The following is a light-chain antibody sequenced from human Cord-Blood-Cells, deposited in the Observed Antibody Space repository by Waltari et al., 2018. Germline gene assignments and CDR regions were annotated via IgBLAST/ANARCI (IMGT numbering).Light chain of an antibody. J-gene: IGKJ4*01. V-gene: IGKV3-11*01. CDR3: QQRSNWLT. Sequence: EIVLTQSPATLSLSPGERATLSCRASQSVSSYLAWYQQKPGTAPRLLIYDASNRATGIPAMFSGSGSGTDFTLTISSLEPEDFAVYYCQQRSNWLTFGGGTKVEIK. CDR1: QSVSSY. CDR2: DAS.